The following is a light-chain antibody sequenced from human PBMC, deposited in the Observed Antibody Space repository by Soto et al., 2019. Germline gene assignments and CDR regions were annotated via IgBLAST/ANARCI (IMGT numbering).Light chain of an antibody. Sequence: EIVWTQSPGTLSSSPGGRATLSCRARQSVTNNYLAWYQQKRGQAPRLLIWGASIRAADLPDRFSGGGSGTDFTLTISRLETEDFAVYYCHQYGSSPGTFGQGTKVDIK. CDR1: QSVTNNY. V-gene: IGKV3-20*01. CDR2: GAS. CDR3: HQYGSSPGT. J-gene: IGKJ1*01.